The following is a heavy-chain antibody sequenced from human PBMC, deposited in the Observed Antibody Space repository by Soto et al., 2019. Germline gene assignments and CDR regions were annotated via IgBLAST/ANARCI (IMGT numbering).Heavy chain of an antibody. CDR2: ISYDGSNK. V-gene: IGHV3-30-3*01. Sequence: QVQLVESGGGMVQPGRSLRLSCAASGFTFSSYAMHWVRQAPGKGLEWVAVISYDGSNKYYADSVKGRFTISRDNSKNTLYLQMNSLRAEDTAVYYCARDHGSGSSIDYWGQGTLVTVSS. CDR1: GFTFSSYA. CDR3: ARDHGSGSSIDY. D-gene: IGHD3-10*01. J-gene: IGHJ4*02.